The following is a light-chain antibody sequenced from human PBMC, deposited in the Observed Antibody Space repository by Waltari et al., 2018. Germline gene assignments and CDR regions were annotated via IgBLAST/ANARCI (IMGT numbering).Light chain of an antibody. CDR2: GAS. V-gene: IGKV1-39*01. CDR3: QQSYSTPWT. CDR1: QSISTY. Sequence: DIQMTQSPSSLSASIGDRVTITCRASQSISTYLNWYQQNPGKVPKLLISGASTLQSGVPSRVSARGAGKHFTHTISSLHPEAVATYYCQQSYSTPWTFGQGTKVEIK. J-gene: IGKJ1*01.